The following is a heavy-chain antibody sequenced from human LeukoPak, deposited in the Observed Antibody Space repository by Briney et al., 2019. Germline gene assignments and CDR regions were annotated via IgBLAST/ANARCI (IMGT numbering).Heavy chain of an antibody. V-gene: IGHV4-30-2*01. D-gene: IGHD2-15*01. CDR1: GGSISSGGYS. J-gene: IGHJ3*02. CDR2: IYHSGST. CDR3: ARGSGSAGAFDI. Sequence: SQTLSLTCAVSGGSISSGGYSWSWIRQPPGKGPEWMGYIYHSGSTYYNPSLKSRVTISVDRSKNQFSLRLSSVTAADTAVYYCARGSGSAGAFDIWGQGTMVTVSS.